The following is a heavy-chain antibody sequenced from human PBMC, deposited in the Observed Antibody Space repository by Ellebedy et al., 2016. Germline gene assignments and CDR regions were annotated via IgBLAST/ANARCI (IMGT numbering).Heavy chain of an antibody. CDR3: ARLNWGRFAFDY. D-gene: IGHD7-27*01. J-gene: IGHJ4*01. CDR1: GFIFGNYW. V-gene: IGHV3-7*01. CDR2: IKQDESET. Sequence: GGSLRLXCAASGFIFGNYWMTWVRQTPGTGLQWVANIKQDESETFHVDSVKGRFSISRDNAKNSLFLQMNSLRVDDTAMYYCARLNWGRFAFDYWGHGTLVTVSS.